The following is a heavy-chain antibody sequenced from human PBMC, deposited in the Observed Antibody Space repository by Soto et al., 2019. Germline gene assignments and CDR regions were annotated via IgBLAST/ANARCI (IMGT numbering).Heavy chain of an antibody. CDR1: GFTFSSYA. V-gene: IGHV3-23*01. D-gene: IGHD5-18*01. CDR2: ISGSGGST. Sequence: GGSLRLSCAASGFTFSSYAMSWVRQAPGKGLEWVSAISGSGGSTYYADSVKGRFTISRDNSKNTLYLQMNSLRAEDTAVYYCVKIPPGYSYGYFYFDYWGQGTLVTVSS. J-gene: IGHJ4*02. CDR3: VKIPPGYSYGYFYFDY.